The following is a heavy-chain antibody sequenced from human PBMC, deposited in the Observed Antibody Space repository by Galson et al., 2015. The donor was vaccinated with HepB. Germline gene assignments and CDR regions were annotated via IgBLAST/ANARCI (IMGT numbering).Heavy chain of an antibody. CDR3: AKAQVVVVPAAMMDV. Sequence: SLRLSCAASGFTFSSYGMHWVRQAPGKGLEWVAVISYDGSNKYYADSVKGRFTISRDNSKNTLYLQMNSLRAEDTAVYYCAKAQVVVVPAAMMDVWGKGTTVTVSS. CDR1: GFTFSSYG. CDR2: ISYDGSNK. D-gene: IGHD2-2*01. J-gene: IGHJ6*04. V-gene: IGHV3-30*18.